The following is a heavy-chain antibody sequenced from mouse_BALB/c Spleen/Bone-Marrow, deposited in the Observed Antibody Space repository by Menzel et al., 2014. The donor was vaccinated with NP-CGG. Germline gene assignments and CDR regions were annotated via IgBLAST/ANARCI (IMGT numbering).Heavy chain of an antibody. V-gene: IGHV1-7*01. J-gene: IGHJ4*01. CDR3: ARKGYGNCHYYAMDY. CDR2: INPSTGYT. D-gene: IGHD2-1*01. Sequence: VQLQQSGAELAKPGASVKMSCKASGYTFTSYWMYWIKQRPGQGLEWIGYINPSTGYTEYNQKFKDKATLTADKSSNTAYMQLSSLTSEDSAVYYCARKGYGNCHYYAMDYWGQGTSVTVSS. CDR1: GYTFTSYW.